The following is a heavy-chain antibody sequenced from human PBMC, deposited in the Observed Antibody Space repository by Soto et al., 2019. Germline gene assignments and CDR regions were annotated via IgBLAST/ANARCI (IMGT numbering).Heavy chain of an antibody. CDR3: ARGRYGEY. Sequence: QVHLVQSGAEVKKPGASVKVSCKGSGYAFTTYGITWVRQAPGQGLEWMGWISAHNGNTNYAQKLQGRVTVTRDTSTSTAYMELRSVRSDDTAVYCCARGRYGEYWGQGALVTVSS. V-gene: IGHV1-18*01. D-gene: IGHD3-10*01. J-gene: IGHJ4*02. CDR1: GYAFTTYG. CDR2: ISAHNGNT.